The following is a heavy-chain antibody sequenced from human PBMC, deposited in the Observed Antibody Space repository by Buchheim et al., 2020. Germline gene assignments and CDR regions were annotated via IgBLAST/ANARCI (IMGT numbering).Heavy chain of an antibody. Sequence: QVQLQESGPGLVKPSETLSLTCTVSGGSISSYYWSWIRQPPGKGLEWIGYIYYSGSTNYNPSLKSRVTISVDTSKNQFSLQLSSVTAADTAVYYCARRCSGGSCYYAGGDGMDVWGQGTT. CDR2: IYYSGST. V-gene: IGHV4-59*08. J-gene: IGHJ6*02. D-gene: IGHD2-15*01. CDR3: ARRCSGGSCYYAGGDGMDV. CDR1: GGSISSYY.